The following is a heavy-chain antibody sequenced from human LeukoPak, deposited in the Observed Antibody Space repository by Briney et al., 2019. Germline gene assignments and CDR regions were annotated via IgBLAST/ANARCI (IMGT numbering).Heavy chain of an antibody. CDR3: ARRYYYNLGSFPFDF. V-gene: IGHV4-34*01. CDR1: GGPFSGHF. Sequence: SETLSLTCAVSGGPFSGHFWSWIRQSSGKGLEWIGEIHNSGTTDYNPSLNSRVTISEDTSKNQFYLNLSSVTAADTAVYYCARRYYYNLGSFPFDFWGQGTLVTVSS. CDR2: IHNSGTT. D-gene: IGHD3-10*01. J-gene: IGHJ4*02.